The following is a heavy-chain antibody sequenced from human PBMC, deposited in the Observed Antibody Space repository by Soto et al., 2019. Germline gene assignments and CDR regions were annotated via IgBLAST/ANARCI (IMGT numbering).Heavy chain of an antibody. D-gene: IGHD1-26*01. Sequence: ASVKVSCKVSGYTLTELFMHWVRQAPGKGLEWMGGFDPEDGETIYAQKFQGRVTMTEDTSTDTAYMELINLRSEDTAVYYCATDRESGSYYDNWGQGTLVTVSS. CDR3: ATDRESGSYYDN. V-gene: IGHV1-24*01. CDR1: GYTLTELF. CDR2: FDPEDGET. J-gene: IGHJ4*02.